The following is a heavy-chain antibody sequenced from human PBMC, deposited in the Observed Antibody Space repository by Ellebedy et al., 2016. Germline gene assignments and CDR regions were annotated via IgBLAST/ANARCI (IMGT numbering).Heavy chain of an antibody. CDR3: ASLPTMVRGVNLPVYFDD. D-gene: IGHD3-10*01. Sequence: GESLKISXTGSGYSFTSYWIGWVRQMPGKGLEWMWIIYPGDFETSYSPSFQGQVTISADKSISTPYLQWSSLKASDAAMYYYASLPTMVRGVNLPVYFDDWGQGTLVTVSS. V-gene: IGHV5-51*01. J-gene: IGHJ4*02. CDR2: IYPGDFET. CDR1: GYSFTSYW.